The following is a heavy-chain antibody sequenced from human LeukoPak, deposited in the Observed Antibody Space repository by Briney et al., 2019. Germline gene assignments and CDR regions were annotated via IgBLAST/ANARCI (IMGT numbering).Heavy chain of an antibody. CDR3: AKDDAWLRFGE. CDR2: ISPRGDIK. CDR1: GFTFSRHG. Sequence: PGGTLRLSCAASGFTFSRHGMNWVRQAPGKGLEWVSGISPRGDIKYYADSVKGRFSISRDNSRNTLYLEVSSLTAEDAAVYYCAKDDAWLRFGEWSQGTLVTVSS. J-gene: IGHJ4*02. D-gene: IGHD3-10*01. V-gene: IGHV3-23*01.